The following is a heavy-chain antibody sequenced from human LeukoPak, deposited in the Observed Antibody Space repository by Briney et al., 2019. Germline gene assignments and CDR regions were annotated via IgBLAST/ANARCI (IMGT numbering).Heavy chain of an antibody. J-gene: IGHJ4*02. V-gene: IGHV4-34*01. CDR2: INHSGST. Sequence: SETLSLTCAVYGGSFSGYYWSWIRQPPGKGLEWIGEINHSGSTNYNPSLKSRVTMSVDTSKSQFSLKLTSVTAADTAVYYCAREYGNYRNLDSWGQGTQVTVSS. CDR3: AREYGNYRNLDS. CDR1: GGSFSGYY. D-gene: IGHD4-11*01.